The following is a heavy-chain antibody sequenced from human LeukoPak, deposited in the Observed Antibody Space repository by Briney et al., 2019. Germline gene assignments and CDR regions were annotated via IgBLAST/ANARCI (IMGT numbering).Heavy chain of an antibody. J-gene: IGHJ6*02. CDR2: IIPFLGIT. CDR3: AKTNYYDSSSYQGAGTYYYGMDV. V-gene: IGHV1-69*04. D-gene: IGHD3-22*01. CDR1: GGTFSTYG. Sequence: VASVKVSCKASGGTFSTYGVSWVRQAPGQGLEWMGRIIPFLGITNYAQNFQGRVTFTADSSTSTAYMELTSLRSEDTAVYYCAKTNYYDSSSYQGAGTYYYGMDVWGQGTTVTVSS.